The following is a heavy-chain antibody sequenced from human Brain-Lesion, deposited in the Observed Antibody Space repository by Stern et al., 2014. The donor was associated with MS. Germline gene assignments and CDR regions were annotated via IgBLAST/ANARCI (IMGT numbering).Heavy chain of an antibody. D-gene: IGHD3-16*02. CDR3: AKGVWGSYLNAFDM. CDR2: ISGSGGST. V-gene: IGHV3-23*04. CDR1: GFRFSSYA. J-gene: IGHJ3*02. Sequence: VHLVESGGGFVQPGGSLRLSCAASGFRFSSYAMSWVRQTPGKGLEWVSGISGSGGSTYYADSVKGRFTISRDKSKNTLFLQMNSLRAEDTAVYYCAKGVWGSYLNAFDMWGQGTMVTVSS.